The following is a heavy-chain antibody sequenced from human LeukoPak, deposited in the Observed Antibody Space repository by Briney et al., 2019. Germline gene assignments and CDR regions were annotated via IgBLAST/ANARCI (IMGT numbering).Heavy chain of an antibody. J-gene: IGHJ4*02. Sequence: PSETLSLTCAVYGGSFRGYYWSWLRQPPGKGLEWIGSIYHSGSTYYNPSLKNRVTISVDTSKNQFSLKLSSVTAADTAVYYCARQPYSSGWYFDYWGQGTLVTVSS. CDR3: ARQPYSSGWYFDY. D-gene: IGHD6-19*01. V-gene: IGHV4-34*01. CDR2: IYHSGST. CDR1: GGSFRGYY.